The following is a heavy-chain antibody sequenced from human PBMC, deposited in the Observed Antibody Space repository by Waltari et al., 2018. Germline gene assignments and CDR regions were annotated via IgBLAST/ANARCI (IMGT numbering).Heavy chain of an antibody. CDR2: IKQDGSES. CDR1: GFTFSTYW. J-gene: IGHJ5*02. V-gene: IGHV3-7*01. Sequence: EVQLVESGGGLVQPGGSLRLSCAASGFTFSTYWMDWVRQAPGKGLEWVANIKQDGSESHYVDSVKGRFIISRDNAQNLLYLQINSLRDEDTAVYYCSVSLNHWGQGTLVTVSS. CDR3: SVSLNH.